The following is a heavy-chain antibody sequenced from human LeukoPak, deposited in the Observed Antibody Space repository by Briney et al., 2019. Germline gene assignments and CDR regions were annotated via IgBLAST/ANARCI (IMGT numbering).Heavy chain of an antibody. V-gene: IGHV1-46*01. J-gene: IGHJ4*02. CDR2: INPSGGST. CDR1: GYTFTIYY. CDR3: ARDHHPRYSSGWIYYFDY. Sequence: ASVTVSCKASGYTFTIYYMRWVRQAPGQGREWMGIINPSGGSTSYAQKFQGRVTMTRDTSTSTVYMELSSLRSEDTAVYYCARDHHPRYSSGWIYYFDYWGQGTLVTVSS. D-gene: IGHD6-19*01.